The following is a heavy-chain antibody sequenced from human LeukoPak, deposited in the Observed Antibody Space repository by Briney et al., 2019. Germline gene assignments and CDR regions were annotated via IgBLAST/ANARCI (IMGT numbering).Heavy chain of an antibody. CDR2: ISSSSRTI. CDR1: GLTFSSYS. Sequence: GGCLRLSCAAPGLTFSSYSMNWVRQAPGKGLEWDSSISSSSRTIYYADSVKGRFTISRDNAKNSLYLQMNSLRAEDTAVYYCARDSSPDYGDYVYQDYWGQGTLVTVSS. V-gene: IGHV3-48*01. CDR3: ARDSSPDYGDYVYQDY. J-gene: IGHJ4*02. D-gene: IGHD4-17*01.